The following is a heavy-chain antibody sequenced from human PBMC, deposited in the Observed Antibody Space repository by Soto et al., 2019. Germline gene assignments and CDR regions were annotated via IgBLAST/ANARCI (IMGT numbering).Heavy chain of an antibody. CDR1: GFSLSTSGVG. Sequence: SGPTLVNPTQTLTLTCTFSGFSLSTSGVGVGWIRQPPGKALEWLALIFWDDDKRYSPSLKTRLTITKDTSKNQVVLTMTNMDPVYTATYCCDHSSSGYYPYYIDYWGQGTLVTVSS. J-gene: IGHJ4*02. V-gene: IGHV2-5*02. CDR2: IFWDDDK. CDR3: DHSSSGYYPYYIDY. D-gene: IGHD3-3*01.